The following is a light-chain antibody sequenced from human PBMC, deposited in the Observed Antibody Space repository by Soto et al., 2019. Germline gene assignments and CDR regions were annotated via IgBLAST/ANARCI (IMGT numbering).Light chain of an antibody. J-gene: IGKJ4*01. CDR2: AAS. Sequence: DIQMTQSPSSLSASVGDRVTITCRASQSITTYLNWYRQKPGKAPKLLIYAASSLQSGVPSRFSGSGSETEFTLSISSLQPEHFATYFCQQIYSAPLTFGGGTQVEIK. CDR3: QQIYSAPLT. CDR1: QSITTY. V-gene: IGKV1-39*01.